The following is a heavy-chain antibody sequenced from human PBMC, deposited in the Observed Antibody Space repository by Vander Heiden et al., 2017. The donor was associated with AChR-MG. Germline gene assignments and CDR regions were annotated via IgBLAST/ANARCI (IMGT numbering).Heavy chain of an antibody. D-gene: IGHD7-27*01. CDR1: GCPFSSYA. Sequence: DVQLLESGGGLVQPGGSLRLFCAASGCPFSSYAMSWVRQAPGKGLEWVSAMSGSGNSLYYADSVKGRFTISRDNSKNTLYLQMNSLRAEDTAIYYCAKDNWASSYYNYYGMDVWGQGTTVTVSS. J-gene: IGHJ6*02. V-gene: IGHV3-23*01. CDR3: AKDNWASSYYNYYGMDV. CDR2: MSGSGNSL.